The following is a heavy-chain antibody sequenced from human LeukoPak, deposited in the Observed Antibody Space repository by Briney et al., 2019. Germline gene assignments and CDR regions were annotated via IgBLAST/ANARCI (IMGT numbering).Heavy chain of an antibody. CDR1: GYTFTSYD. CDR3: ARGFCSGGSCYTTIDY. D-gene: IGHD2-15*01. V-gene: IGHV1-8*01. Sequence: GESLKISCKASGYTFTSYDINWVRQATGQGLEWMGWMNPNSGNTGYAQKFQGRVTMTRNTSISTAYMELSSLRSEDTAVYYCARGFCSGGSCYTTIDYWGQGTLVTVSS. CDR2: MNPNSGNT. J-gene: IGHJ4*02.